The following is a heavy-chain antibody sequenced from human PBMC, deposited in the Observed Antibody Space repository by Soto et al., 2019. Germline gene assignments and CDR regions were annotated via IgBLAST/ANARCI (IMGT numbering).Heavy chain of an antibody. CDR3: ARGSSGSRFDP. J-gene: IGHJ5*02. CDR2: IYYSGST. D-gene: IGHD3-22*01. V-gene: IGHV4-59*01. Sequence: SETLCLTCTVSGGSISSYDGSWIRQPPGKGLEWIGYIYYSGSTNYNPSLKSRVTISVDTSKNQFSLKLSSVTAADTAVYCCARGSSGSRFDPWGQGTLVTVSS. CDR1: GGSISSYD.